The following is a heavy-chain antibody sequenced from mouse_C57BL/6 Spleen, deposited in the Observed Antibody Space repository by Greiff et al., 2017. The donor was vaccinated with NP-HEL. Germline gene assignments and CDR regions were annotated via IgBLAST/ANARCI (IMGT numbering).Heavy chain of an antibody. CDR1: GYTFTDYE. J-gene: IGHJ2*01. D-gene: IGHD3-2*02. CDR2: IDPETGGT. CDR3: TRRSGYPLDY. V-gene: IGHV1-15*01. Sequence: VKLMESGAELVRPGASVTLSCKASGYTFTDYEMHWVKQTPVHGLEWIGAIDPETGGTAYNQKFKGKAILTADKSSSTAYMELRSLTSEDSAVYYCTRRSGYPLDYWGQGTTLTVSS.